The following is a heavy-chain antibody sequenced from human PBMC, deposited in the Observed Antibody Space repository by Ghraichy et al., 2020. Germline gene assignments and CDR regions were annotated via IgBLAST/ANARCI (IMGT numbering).Heavy chain of an antibody. J-gene: IGHJ4*02. CDR1: GYSISSGYY. Sequence: SETLSLTCAVSGYSISSGYYWGWIRQPPGKGLEWIGSIYHSGSTYYNPSLKSRVTISVDTSKNQFSLKLSSVTAADTAVYYCARGHKTLRYSSSWYYFDYWGQGTLVTVSS. CDR2: IYHSGST. V-gene: IGHV4-38-2*01. CDR3: ARGHKTLRYSSSWYYFDY. D-gene: IGHD6-13*01.